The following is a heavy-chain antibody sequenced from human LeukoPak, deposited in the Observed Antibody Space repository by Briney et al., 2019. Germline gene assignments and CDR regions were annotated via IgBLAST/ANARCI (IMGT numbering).Heavy chain of an antibody. D-gene: IGHD2-21*02. CDR3: ALVVTATDGYFQH. Sequence: GGSLRLSCAASGFTFSSYGMHWVRQAPGKGLEWVTFIRNDGSLKYYANSVKGRFTISRDNSKDTLYLQMDSLRPEDTAVYYCALVVTATDGYFQHWGQGTLVTVSS. CDR2: IRNDGSLK. V-gene: IGHV3-30*02. J-gene: IGHJ1*01. CDR1: GFTFSSYG.